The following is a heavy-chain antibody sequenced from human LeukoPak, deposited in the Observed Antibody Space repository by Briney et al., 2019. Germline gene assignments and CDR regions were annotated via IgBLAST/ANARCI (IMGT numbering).Heavy chain of an antibody. J-gene: IGHJ4*02. Sequence: GGYLSLTCTASGFTFSHYDMNWVRQAPGKGLEWVATVRFGGSSQDYADSVKARFTVSRDNSKNTLYLQMTSLRAEDTAVYFCVEGGAPSYYDGSGDAYFDYWGQGTLVTVSS. D-gene: IGHD3-22*01. CDR1: GFTFSHYD. CDR2: VRFGGSSQ. CDR3: VEGGAPSYYDGSGDAYFDY. V-gene: IGHV3-30*02.